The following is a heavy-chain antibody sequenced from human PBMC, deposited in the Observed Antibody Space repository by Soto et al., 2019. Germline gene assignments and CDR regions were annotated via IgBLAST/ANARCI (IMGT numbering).Heavy chain of an antibody. Sequence: QVQLQESGPGLVKPSQTLSLTCIVSGGSISSGGYYWSWIRQHPEKGLEWLGYIYFTGSTSYNPSLKSRVTISVDTSKNQFSLKLTSVTAADTAVYDCARDVRADGFFQHWGQGTLVSVSS. CDR2: IYFTGST. D-gene: IGHD3-3*01. V-gene: IGHV4-31*03. CDR1: GGSISSGGYY. CDR3: ARDVRADGFFQH. J-gene: IGHJ1*01.